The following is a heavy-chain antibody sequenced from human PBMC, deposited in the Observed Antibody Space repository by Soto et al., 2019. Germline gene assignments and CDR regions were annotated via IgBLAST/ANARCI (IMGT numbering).Heavy chain of an antibody. D-gene: IGHD6-13*01. CDR2: ISGSGGRT. Sequence: PGGSLRLSCAASGFTFSSYAMSWVRQAPGKGLEWVSAISGSGGRTYYADSVKGRFTISRDNPKNTLYRQVNSVRAEDTAVYYCAKENGYSSSWFEFEYWGQATLVTVSS. CDR3: AKENGYSSSWFEFEY. V-gene: IGHV3-23*01. J-gene: IGHJ4*02. CDR1: GFTFSSYA.